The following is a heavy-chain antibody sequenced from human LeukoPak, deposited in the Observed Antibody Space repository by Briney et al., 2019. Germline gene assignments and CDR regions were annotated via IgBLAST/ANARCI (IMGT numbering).Heavy chain of an antibody. V-gene: IGHV4-59*01. D-gene: IGHD2-15*01. CDR2: IYYSGST. J-gene: IGHJ3*02. Sequence: SETLSLTCTVSGGSISSYYWSWIRQPPGKGLEWIGYIYYSGSTNYNPSLKSRVTISVDTSKDQFSLKLSSVTAADTAVYYCARVVSPGAFDIWGQGTMVTVSS. CDR1: GGSISSYY. CDR3: ARVVSPGAFDI.